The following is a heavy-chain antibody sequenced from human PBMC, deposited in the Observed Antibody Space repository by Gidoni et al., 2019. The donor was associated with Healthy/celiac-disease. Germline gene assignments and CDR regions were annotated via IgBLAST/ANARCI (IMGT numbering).Heavy chain of an antibody. Sequence: QVQLVQSGSEVKKPGASVKVSCTASGYTFTSYAMNWVRQSPGQGLEWMGGINTNTGTPTYAQGFTGRFVFSLDTSVSTAYLQISSLKAEDTAVYYCARDRGGRGAENWFDPWGQGTLVTVSS. J-gene: IGHJ5*02. CDR2: INTNTGTP. D-gene: IGHD3-16*01. V-gene: IGHV7-4-1*02. CDR1: GYTFTSYA. CDR3: ARDRGGRGAENWFDP.